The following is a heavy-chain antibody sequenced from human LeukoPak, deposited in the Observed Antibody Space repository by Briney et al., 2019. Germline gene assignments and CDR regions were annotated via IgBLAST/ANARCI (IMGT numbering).Heavy chain of an antibody. V-gene: IGHV4-39*01. CDR2: IYYSGST. D-gene: IGHD2-8*01. CDR3: AVDCTDGVCYVDN. J-gene: IGHJ4*02. CDR1: GVSISSTNYY. Sequence: SETLSLTCPVSGVSISSTNYYWGWIRQPPGKGLEWIGSIYYSGSTYYNPSLRSRVSISVDTSKNQFSLKLSSVTAADTAVYYCAVDCTDGVCYVDNWGQGTLVTVSS.